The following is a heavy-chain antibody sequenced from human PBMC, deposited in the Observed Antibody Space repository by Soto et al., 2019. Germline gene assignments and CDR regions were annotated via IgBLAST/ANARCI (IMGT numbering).Heavy chain of an antibody. J-gene: IGHJ4*02. CDR3: ARDGYCSGGRCYRRNDY. CDR1: GFTFSGYW. CDR2: IKDDGSEK. D-gene: IGHD2-15*01. V-gene: IGHV3-7*01. Sequence: EVQLVESGGGLVQPGGSLRLSCAASGFTFSGYWMTWARQAPGKGLEWVAQIKDDGSEKFYVDSVKGRFTISRDNADNLLYLQMNSLRPEDTAVYFCARDGYCSGGRCYRRNDYWGQGTLVIVSS.